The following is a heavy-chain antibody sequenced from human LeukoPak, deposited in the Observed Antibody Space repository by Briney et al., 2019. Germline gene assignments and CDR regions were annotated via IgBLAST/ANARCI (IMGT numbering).Heavy chain of an antibody. CDR3: ALVGATQDYFEY. V-gene: IGHV3-48*03. CDR2: ISSSGTII. J-gene: IGHJ4*02. D-gene: IGHD1-26*01. Sequence: SGGSLRLSCAASGFTFSSYEMNWVRQAPGKGLEWVSYISSSGTIISYADSVKGRFTISRDNAKNSLNLQMNSLTAEDTAVYYCALVGATQDYFEYWGQGTLVTVSS. CDR1: GFTFSSYE.